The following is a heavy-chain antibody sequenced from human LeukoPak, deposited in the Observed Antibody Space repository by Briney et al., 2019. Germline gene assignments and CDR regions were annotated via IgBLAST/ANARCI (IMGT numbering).Heavy chain of an antibody. CDR1: GGSISRYY. CDR3: ARSTIFGVAPPGMDV. Sequence: SETLSLTCTVSGGSISRYYWSWIRQPPGKGLEWIAYTYESGDTRYNPSLKSRVTISVDTSKNQFSLKLSSVTAADTAVYYCARSTIFGVAPPGMDVWGQGTTVTVSS. D-gene: IGHD3-3*01. J-gene: IGHJ6*02. CDR2: TYESGDT. V-gene: IGHV4-4*09.